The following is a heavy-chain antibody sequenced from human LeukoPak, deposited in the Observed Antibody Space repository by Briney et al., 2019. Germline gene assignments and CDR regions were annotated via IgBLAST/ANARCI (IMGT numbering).Heavy chain of an antibody. CDR1: GGSISSYY. V-gene: IGHV4-59*01. CDR2: IYYSGST. J-gene: IGHJ4*02. Sequence: PSETLSLTCTVSGGSISSYYWSWIRQPPGKGLEWIGYIYYSGSTNYNPSLKSRVTISVDTSKNQFSLKLSAVTAADTAVYYCARVRAGFDYWGQGTLVTVSS. D-gene: IGHD3-10*01. CDR3: ARVRAGFDY.